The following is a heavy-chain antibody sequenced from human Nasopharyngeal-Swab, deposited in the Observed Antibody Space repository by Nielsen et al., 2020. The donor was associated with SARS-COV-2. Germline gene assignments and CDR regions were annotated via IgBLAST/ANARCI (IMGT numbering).Heavy chain of an antibody. CDR3: ATDGSGSYPLYYFDY. CDR2: INPHSGGT. V-gene: IGHV1-2*04. Sequence: ASVKVSCKASGYTFTDYYMHWVRHAPGQGLEWMGCINPHSGGTNYAQKFQGWVTMTRDTSINTAYMDLSRLTSDDTAVYYCATDGSGSYPLYYFDYWGQGTLVTVSS. D-gene: IGHD3-10*01. CDR1: GYTFTDYY. J-gene: IGHJ4*02.